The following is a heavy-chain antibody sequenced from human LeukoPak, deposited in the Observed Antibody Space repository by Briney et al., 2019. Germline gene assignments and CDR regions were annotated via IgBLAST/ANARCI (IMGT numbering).Heavy chain of an antibody. CDR3: ARDRSAYGSNWYWFDP. CDR2: IWYDGSNK. Sequence: PGGSLRLSCAASGFTFSSYGMHWVRQAPGKGLEWVAVIWYDGSNKYYADSVKGRFTISKDNSKNTLYLQMNSLRAEDTAVYYCARDRSAYGSNWYWFDPWGQGTQVTVSS. D-gene: IGHD2-15*01. V-gene: IGHV3-33*01. J-gene: IGHJ5*02. CDR1: GFTFSSYG.